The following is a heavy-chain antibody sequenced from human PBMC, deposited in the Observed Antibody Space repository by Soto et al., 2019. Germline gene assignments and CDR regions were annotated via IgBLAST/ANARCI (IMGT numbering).Heavy chain of an antibody. D-gene: IGHD2-2*01. CDR1: GGSISSYY. Sequence: SETLSLTCTGSGGSISSYYWSWIRQPPGKGLEWIGYIYYSGSTNYNPSLKSRVTISVDTSKNQFSLKLSSVTAADTAVYYCARVYCSSTSCYENWFDPWGQGTLVTVS. CDR2: IYYSGST. V-gene: IGHV4-59*01. CDR3: ARVYCSSTSCYENWFDP. J-gene: IGHJ5*02.